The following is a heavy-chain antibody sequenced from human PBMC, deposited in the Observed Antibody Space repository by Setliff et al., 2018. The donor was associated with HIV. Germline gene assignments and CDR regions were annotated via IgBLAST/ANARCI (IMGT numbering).Heavy chain of an antibody. V-gene: IGHV1-18*01. CDR3: ARAYDILTGYFDY. CDR2: ISVYNGYT. Sequence: ASVKVSCKASGSSFTSYGLNWVRQAPGQGLEWMGWISVYNGYTNYAQKVRDRVTMTADTSTSTAYMELRSLRSNDTAVYYCARAYDILTGYFDYWGQGTLVTVSS. CDR1: GSSFTSYG. J-gene: IGHJ4*02. D-gene: IGHD3-9*01.